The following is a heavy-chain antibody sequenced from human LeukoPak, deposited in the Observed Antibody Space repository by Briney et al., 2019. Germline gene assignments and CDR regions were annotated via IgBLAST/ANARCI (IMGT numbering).Heavy chain of an antibody. V-gene: IGHV3-23*01. CDR1: GFTFSSYA. D-gene: IGHD3-3*01. J-gene: IGHJ5*02. CDR3: ARVERSWFDP. CDR2: ISGSGGSTI. Sequence: GGSLRLSCAASGFTFSSYAMSWVRQAPGKGLEWVPTISGSGGSTIYHADSVKGRFTISGDNAKNSLYLQMNSLRADDTAVYYCARVERSWFDPWGQGTLVTVSS.